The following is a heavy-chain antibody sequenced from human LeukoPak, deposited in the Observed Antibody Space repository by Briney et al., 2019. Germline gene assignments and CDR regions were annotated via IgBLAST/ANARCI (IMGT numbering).Heavy chain of an antibody. J-gene: IGHJ5*02. CDR3: ARTLRYYYGSGSYPDWFDP. V-gene: IGHV4-34*01. CDR2: INHSGST. Sequence: SETLSLTCAVYGGSFSGYYWSWIRQPPGKGLEWIGEINHSGSTNYNPSLKSRVTTSVDTSKNQFSLKLSSVTAADTAVYYCARTLRYYYGSGSYPDWFDPWGQGTLVTVSS. CDR1: GGSFSGYY. D-gene: IGHD3-10*01.